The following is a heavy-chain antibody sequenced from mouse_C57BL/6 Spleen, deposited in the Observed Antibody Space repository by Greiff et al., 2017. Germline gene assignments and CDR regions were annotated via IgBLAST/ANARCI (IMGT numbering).Heavy chain of an antibody. CDR3: SRGGLAGTWYFDV. CDR2: INPSNGGT. D-gene: IGHD4-1*01. V-gene: IGHV1-53*01. CDR1: GYTFTSYW. Sequence: QVQLQQPGTELVKPGASVKLSCKASGYTFTSYWMHWVKQRPGQGLEWIGKINPSNGGTNYYEKFKSMATLTVDKATSTAYMQLSSLTSEDSAVYYCSRGGLAGTWYFDVWGTGTTVTVSS. J-gene: IGHJ1*03.